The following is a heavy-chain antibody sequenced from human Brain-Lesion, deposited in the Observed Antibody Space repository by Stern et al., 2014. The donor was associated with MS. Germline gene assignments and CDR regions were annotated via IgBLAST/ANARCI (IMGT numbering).Heavy chain of an antibody. CDR1: GGSISSGGYY. CDR3: ARGRVVPGFQYYATDV. CDR2: IFNSGST. J-gene: IGHJ6*02. Sequence: VQLVESGPGLVKPSQTLSLSCTVSGGSISSGGYYWSWIRQPAGKGLEWIGRIFNSGSTSYNPSLKVRVPISIDTSKNHFSLRLNSMTAADTAVYYCARGRVVPGFQYYATDVWGQGTTVIVSS. D-gene: IGHD2-2*01. V-gene: IGHV4-61*02.